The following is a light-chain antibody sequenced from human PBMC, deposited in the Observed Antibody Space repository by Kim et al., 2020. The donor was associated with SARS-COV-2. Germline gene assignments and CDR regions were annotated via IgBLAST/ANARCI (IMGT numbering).Light chain of an antibody. CDR3: QSYDSSNWV. J-gene: IGLJ3*02. V-gene: IGLV6-57*03. CDR1: SGSIANNY. Sequence: GKTVTIACTRSSGSIANNYVQCYHQRPGSAPTTVIYEDNQRPSGVPDRFSGSIDSSSNSASLTISGLKTEDEADYYCQSYDSSNWVFGGGTQLTVL. CDR2: EDN.